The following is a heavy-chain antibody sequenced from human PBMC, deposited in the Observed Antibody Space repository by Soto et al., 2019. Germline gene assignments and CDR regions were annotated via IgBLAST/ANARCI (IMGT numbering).Heavy chain of an antibody. D-gene: IGHD3-10*01. CDR3: ARDRVRGANRFDP. V-gene: IGHV1-8*01. Sequence: XSVKVSCKASGYTFTGYDINWVRQATGQGLEWMGWMNPNSGNTGYAQKFQGRVTMSVDTSKNQFSLKLSSVTAAYTAVYYCARDRVRGANRFDPWGQGTLVTVSS. J-gene: IGHJ5*02. CDR1: GYTFTGYD. CDR2: MNPNSGNT.